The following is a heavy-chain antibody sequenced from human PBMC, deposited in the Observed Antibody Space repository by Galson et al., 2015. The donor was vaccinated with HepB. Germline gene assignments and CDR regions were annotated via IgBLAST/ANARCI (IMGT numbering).Heavy chain of an antibody. CDR2: IKQDGTEA. V-gene: IGHV3-7*01. Sequence: SLRLSCAASGFTFTEYWMGWVRQAPGKGLEWVANIKQDGTEAYYVDSVRGRFTISRDNAQNSLYLQLNNVRAEDTAMYYCARDLAAADNYWGQGTLVTVSS. J-gene: IGHJ4*02. D-gene: IGHD6-13*01. CDR1: GFTFTEYW. CDR3: ARDLAAADNY.